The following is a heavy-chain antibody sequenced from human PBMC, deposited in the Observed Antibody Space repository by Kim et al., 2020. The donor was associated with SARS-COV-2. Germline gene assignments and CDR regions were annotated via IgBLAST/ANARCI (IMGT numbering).Heavy chain of an antibody. CDR3: ARDTPGQKGFDV. Sequence: EYANSVKSRITINPDTSQNQFSLQLNSVLPEDTAVYYCARDTPGQKGFDVWGQGTVVTVSS. J-gene: IGHJ3*01. V-gene: IGHV6-1*01.